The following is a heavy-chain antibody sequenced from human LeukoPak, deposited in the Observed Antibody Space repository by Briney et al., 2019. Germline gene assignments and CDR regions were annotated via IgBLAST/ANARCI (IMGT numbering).Heavy chain of an antibody. CDR3: AREEPRGIAAGAFDI. D-gene: IGHD6-13*01. Sequence: GGSLRLSRAASGFTFSSYWMHWVRQPPGKGLVWVSHINSDGSSTSYADSVKGRFTISRDNAKNTLYLQMNSLRAEDTAVYYCAREEPRGIAAGAFDIWGQGTMVTVSS. CDR1: GFTFSSYW. J-gene: IGHJ3*02. CDR2: INSDGSST. V-gene: IGHV3-74*01.